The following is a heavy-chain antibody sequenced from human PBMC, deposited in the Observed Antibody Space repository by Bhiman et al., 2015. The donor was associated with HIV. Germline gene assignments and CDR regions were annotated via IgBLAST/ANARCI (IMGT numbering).Heavy chain of an antibody. CDR3: ARDFSAMGYSYGYAFDY. CDR2: ISYDGNNK. V-gene: IGHV3-30-3*01. CDR1: GFTFSSCA. D-gene: IGHD5-18*01. J-gene: IGHJ4*02. Sequence: QVQLVESGGGVVQPGRSLRLSCAASGFTFSSCAMHWVRQAPGKGLEWVAVISYDGNNKHYADSVKGRFTISRDNSNNTLSLQMNSLRPEDTAVYYCARDFSAMGYSYGYAFDYWGQGTLVTVSS.